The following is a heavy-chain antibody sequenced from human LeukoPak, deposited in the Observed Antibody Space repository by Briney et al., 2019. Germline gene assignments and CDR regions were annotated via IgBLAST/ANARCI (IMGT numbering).Heavy chain of an antibody. D-gene: IGHD3-10*01. V-gene: IGHV1-18*01. CDR1: GYTFTSYG. J-gene: IGHJ4*02. CDR2: ISAYNGNT. CDR3: ARGPFLWFGELLSDFDY. Sequence: GASVKVSCKASGYTFTSYGISWVRQAPGQGLEWMGWISAYNGNTNYAQKLQGRVTMTTDTSTSTAYMELRSLRSDDTAVYYCARGPFLWFGELLSDFDYRGQGTLVTVSS.